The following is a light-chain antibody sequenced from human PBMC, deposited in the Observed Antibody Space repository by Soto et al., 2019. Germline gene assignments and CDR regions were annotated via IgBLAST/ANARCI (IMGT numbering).Light chain of an antibody. CDR1: SNDIGTSNF. J-gene: IGLJ2*01. Sequence: SALTQPASVSGSPGQSITISCTGTSNDIGTSNFVSWYQHHPGKAPKLMIYDVSNRPSGVSDRFSGSKSGNTASLTISGLQAEDEADYYCSSYTISSTVVFGGGTKLTVL. CDR2: DVS. V-gene: IGLV2-14*03. CDR3: SSYTISSTVV.